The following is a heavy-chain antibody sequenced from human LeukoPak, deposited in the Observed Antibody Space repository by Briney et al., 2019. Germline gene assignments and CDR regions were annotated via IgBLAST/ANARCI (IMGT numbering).Heavy chain of an antibody. CDR2: TSHDGSNK. CDR3: AKEDGHYSYNFDY. CDR1: GFTFSTYG. D-gene: IGHD3-16*02. J-gene: IGHJ4*02. V-gene: IGHV3-30*18. Sequence: GRSLRLSCTASGFTFSTYGMHWVRQAPGKGLEGVAITSHDGSNKYYADSVKGRFTVSRDNSKNTLYLQMNSLRTEDTAVYYCAKEDGHYSYNFDYWGQGTLVTVSS.